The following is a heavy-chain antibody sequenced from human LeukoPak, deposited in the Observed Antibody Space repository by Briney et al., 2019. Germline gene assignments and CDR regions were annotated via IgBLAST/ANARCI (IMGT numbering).Heavy chain of an antibody. CDR1: GGSISNYY. CDR3: ARHGRDGYFRALDY. D-gene: IGHD5-24*01. J-gene: IGHJ4*02. CDR2: ISHSGST. Sequence: SETLSLTCTVSGGSISNYYWSWMRQPPGKGLEWIGYISHSGSTYYNPSLKSRVTLSVDTSRKQFSLNLNSVTAADTAVYYCARHGRDGYFRALDYWGQGTLVTVSS. V-gene: IGHV4-59*08.